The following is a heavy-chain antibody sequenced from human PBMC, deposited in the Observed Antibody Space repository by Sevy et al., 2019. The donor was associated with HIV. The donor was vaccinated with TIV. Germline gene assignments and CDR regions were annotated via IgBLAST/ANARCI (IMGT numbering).Heavy chain of an antibody. V-gene: IGHV1-18*01. CDR1: GYTFNTYG. D-gene: IGHD6-13*01. CDR3: ARERTRGQQLVEYYLGMDV. J-gene: IGHJ6*02. Sequence: ASVKVSCKASGYTFNTYGISWVRQAPGQGLEWMGWISSYYGNTNFAQKFQGRVTMTTDTITNTAYMELTSLRSDDTAVYYCARERTRGQQLVEYYLGMDVWGQGTPVTVSS. CDR2: ISSYYGNT.